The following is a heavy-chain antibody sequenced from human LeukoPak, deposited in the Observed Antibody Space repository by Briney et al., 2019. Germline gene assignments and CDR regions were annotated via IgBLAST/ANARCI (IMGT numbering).Heavy chain of an antibody. CDR2: IYSGGST. D-gene: IGHD3-22*01. J-gene: IGHJ6*02. Sequence: GGSLRLSCAASGFTVSSNYMSWVRQAPGKGLEWVSVIYSGGSTYYADSVKGRFTISRDNSKNTLYLQMNSLRAEDTAVYYCARTPIVVVISNYYGMDVWGQGTTVTVSS. CDR1: GFTVSSNY. CDR3: ARTPIVVVISNYYGMDV. V-gene: IGHV3-66*01.